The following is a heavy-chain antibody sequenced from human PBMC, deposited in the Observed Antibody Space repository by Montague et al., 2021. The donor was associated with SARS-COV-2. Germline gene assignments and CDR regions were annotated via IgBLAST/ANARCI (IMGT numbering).Heavy chain of an antibody. CDR1: GGSISSYY. V-gene: IGHV4-59*08. Sequence: SETLSLTCTVSGGSISSYYWSWIRQPPGTGLEWIGYIYYSWSTNYNPSLKSRVTISVDTSKNKFSLKLSSVTAADTAMCYCARRGLGYCSSTSCKNAFDIWGQGTMVTVSS. CDR3: ARRGLGYCSSTSCKNAFDI. CDR2: IYYSWST. D-gene: IGHD2-2*01. J-gene: IGHJ3*02.